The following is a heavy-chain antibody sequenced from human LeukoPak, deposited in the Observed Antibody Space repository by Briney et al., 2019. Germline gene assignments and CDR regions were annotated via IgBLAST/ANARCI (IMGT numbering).Heavy chain of an antibody. D-gene: IGHD2-15*01. CDR3: ARKNDGGVVVGAQYYYYYYIDV. Sequence: SETLSLTCTLSGGSISSYYWNWIRQPPGRGLEWIGYIYYSGITNYNTSLKSRVTMSVDTSKNQFSLRLRSVTAADTAVYYCARKNDGGVVVGAQYYYYYYIDVWGKGTTVTVSS. V-gene: IGHV4-59*01. CDR1: GGSISSYY. CDR2: IYYSGIT. J-gene: IGHJ6*03.